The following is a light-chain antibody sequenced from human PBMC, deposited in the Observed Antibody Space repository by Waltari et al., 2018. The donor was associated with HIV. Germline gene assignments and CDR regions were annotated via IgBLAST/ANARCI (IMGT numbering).Light chain of an antibody. CDR2: GAS. Sequence: EIVMTQSPATLSVSPGERATLSCRASQSVRDTLAWYQQKPGQAPRLLIYGASTRAIGIPVRFSGSGSGTEFTLTISSLQSEDFAVYYCQQYNKWPPVTFGGGTKVEIK. J-gene: IGKJ4*01. CDR3: QQYNKWPPVT. V-gene: IGKV3-15*01. CDR1: QSVRDT.